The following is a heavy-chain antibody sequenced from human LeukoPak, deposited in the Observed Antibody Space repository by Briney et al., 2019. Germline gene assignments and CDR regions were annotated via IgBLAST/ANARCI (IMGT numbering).Heavy chain of an antibody. CDR3: ARAVGPYDY. Sequence: PGGSLRLSCAASGFTFSTFSMNWVRQAPGKGLEWVAVIWYDGGNKYYADSVKGRFTISRDNSKNTLYLQMNSLRVEDTAVYYCARAVGPYDYWGQGTLVTVSS. CDR1: GFTFSTFS. V-gene: IGHV3-33*08. CDR2: IWYDGGNK. D-gene: IGHD3-10*01. J-gene: IGHJ4*02.